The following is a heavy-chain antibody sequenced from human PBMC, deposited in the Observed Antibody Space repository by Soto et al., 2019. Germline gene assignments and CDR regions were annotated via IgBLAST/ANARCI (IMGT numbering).Heavy chain of an antibody. J-gene: IGHJ6*02. V-gene: IGHV1-18*01. CDR3: ARDPGYSSSWYGYYYYGMDV. CDR2: ISAYNGNT. D-gene: IGHD6-13*01. Sequence: QVQLVQSGAEVKKPGASVKVSCKASGYTFTSYGISWVRQAPGQGLEWMGWISAYNGNTNYAQKLQGRVTMTTDTSTSTAYMELRGLRSDDTAVYYCARDPGYSSSWYGYYYYGMDVWGQGTTVTVSS. CDR1: GYTFTSYG.